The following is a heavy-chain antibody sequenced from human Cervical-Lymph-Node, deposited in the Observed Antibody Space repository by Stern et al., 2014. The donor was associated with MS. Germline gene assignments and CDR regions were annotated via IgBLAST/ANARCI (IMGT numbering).Heavy chain of an antibody. D-gene: IGHD6-19*01. CDR2: INGGNGNT. CDR1: GYTFSNYA. CDR3: ASRRQWPFDY. J-gene: IGHJ4*02. V-gene: IGHV1-3*01. Sequence: QVQLVQSGAEVKKPGASVKVSCKASGYTFSNYAMYWVRQAPGQGLEWMGWINGGNGNTKYSQNFQGRVTITRDTSASTAYLQLNRLTSEDTAVYYCASRRQWPFDYWGQGTLIIVSS.